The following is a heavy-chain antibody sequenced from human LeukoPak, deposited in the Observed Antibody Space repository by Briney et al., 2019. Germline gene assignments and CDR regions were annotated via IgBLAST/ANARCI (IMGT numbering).Heavy chain of an antibody. D-gene: IGHD1-1*01. CDR2: ISYDGSNK. J-gene: IGHJ4*02. V-gene: IGHV3-30-3*01. CDR1: GVTFSGYA. CDR3: AREVERHFDY. Sequence: GRSLRLSCSASGVTFSGYAMRWVRQAPGQGLEWVTVISYDGSNKYYADSVKGRFTISRDNSKNTLYLQMKSLRAEDTAVYYCAREVERHFDYWGQGTLVTVSS.